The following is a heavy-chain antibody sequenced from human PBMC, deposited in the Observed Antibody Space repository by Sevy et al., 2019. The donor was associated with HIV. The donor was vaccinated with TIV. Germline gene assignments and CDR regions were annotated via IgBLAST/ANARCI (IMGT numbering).Heavy chain of an antibody. CDR1: GFTFNTHA. CDR3: AKALNPALESMIEVILRTLKGFDV. V-gene: IGHV3-23*01. Sequence: GESLKISCTASGFTFNTHAMTWVRQAPGKGLEWVSVISGPGLSTYYADSVKGRFTISRDNSQNTLYLQMNSLRVDDRATYYCAKALNPALESMIEVILRTLKGFDVWGQGTMVTVSS. CDR2: ISGPGLST. J-gene: IGHJ3*01. D-gene: IGHD3-22*01.